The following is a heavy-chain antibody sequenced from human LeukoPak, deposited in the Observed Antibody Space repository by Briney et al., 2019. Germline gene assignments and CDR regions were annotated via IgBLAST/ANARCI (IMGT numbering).Heavy chain of an antibody. D-gene: IGHD3-10*01. Sequence: ASVKVSCKVSGHTLSELSLHWVRQAPGKGLEWVGGFDPEDDEIIYAQRFQGRVTMTEDTSTDTAYMELSSLRSEDTAVYYCALLMVRNIVDIWGQGTMVTVAS. J-gene: IGHJ3*02. CDR1: GHTLSELS. V-gene: IGHV1-24*01. CDR3: ALLMVRNIVDI. CDR2: FDPEDDEI.